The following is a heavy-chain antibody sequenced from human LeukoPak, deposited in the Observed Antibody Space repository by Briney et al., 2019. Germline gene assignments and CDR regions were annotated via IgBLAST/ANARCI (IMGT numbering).Heavy chain of an antibody. J-gene: IGHJ3*02. D-gene: IGHD4-23*01. CDR1: GLTFSSYS. CDR2: ISSTSSYI. V-gene: IGHV3-21*01. CDR3: ARGRYGGNSGSAFDI. Sequence: KAGGSLRLSCAASGLTFSSYSMNWARQAPGPGLEWVSSISSTSSYISYADSVKGRSTISRDNAKNSLYLQMNSLRAEDTAVYYCARGRYGGNSGSAFDIWGQGTMVTVSS.